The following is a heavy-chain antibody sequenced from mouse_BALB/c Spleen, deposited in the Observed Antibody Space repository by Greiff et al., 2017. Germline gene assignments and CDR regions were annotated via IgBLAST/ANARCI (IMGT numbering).Heavy chain of an antibody. CDR1: GDSITSGY. D-gene: IGHD4-1*01. J-gene: IGHJ2*01. CDR2: ISYSGST. V-gene: IGHV3-8*02. Sequence: EVQLVESGPSLVKPSQTLSLTCSVTGDSITSGYWNWIRKFPGNKLEYMGYISYSGSTYYNPSLKSRISITRDTSKNQYYLQLNSVTTEDTATYYCANNWDTSYYFDYWGQGTTLTVSS. CDR3: ANNWDTSYYFDY.